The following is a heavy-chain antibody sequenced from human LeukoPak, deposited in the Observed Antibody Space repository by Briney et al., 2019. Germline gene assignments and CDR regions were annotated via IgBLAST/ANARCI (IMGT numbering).Heavy chain of an antibody. J-gene: IGHJ4*02. V-gene: IGHV1-2*02. CDR3: ARDGVVPAASFDY. CDR2: INPNSGGT. CDR1: GYTFTGYY. Sequence: GASVKVSCKASGYTFTGYYMHWVRRAPGQGLEWMGWINPNSGGTNYAQKFQGRVTMTRDTSISTAYMELTRLRSDDTAVYYCARDGVVPAASFDYWGQGTLVTVSS. D-gene: IGHD2-2*01.